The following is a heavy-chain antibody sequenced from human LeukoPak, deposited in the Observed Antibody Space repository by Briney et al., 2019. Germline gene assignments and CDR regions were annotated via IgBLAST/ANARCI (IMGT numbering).Heavy chain of an antibody. Sequence: GRSLRLSCAASGLTFSTYGMDWVRQAPGKGLEWVAVISYDGSNQQYADSVKGRFTISRDNSKNTLYLQVNSLRAEDTAMYYCAKSRAVTTLYEPFHSWGQGTMVTVSS. CDR2: ISYDGSNQ. CDR3: AKSRAVTTLYEPFHS. CDR1: GLTFSTYG. D-gene: IGHD4-17*01. V-gene: IGHV3-30*18. J-gene: IGHJ3*02.